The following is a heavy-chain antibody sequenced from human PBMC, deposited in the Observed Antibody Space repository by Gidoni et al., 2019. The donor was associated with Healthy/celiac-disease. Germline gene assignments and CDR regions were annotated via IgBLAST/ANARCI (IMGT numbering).Heavy chain of an antibody. Sequence: QVQLQQWGAGLLKPSETLSLTCAVYGGSFSGYYWGWIRPPPGKGLEWIGEINHSGNTNYNPSLKSRVTISVDTSKNQFSLKLSSVTAADTAVYYCARVRIAARPGGWGVYGMDVWGQGTTVTVSS. CDR3: ARVRIAARPGGWGVYGMDV. CDR1: GGSFSGYY. D-gene: IGHD6-6*01. V-gene: IGHV4-34*01. J-gene: IGHJ6*02. CDR2: INHSGNT.